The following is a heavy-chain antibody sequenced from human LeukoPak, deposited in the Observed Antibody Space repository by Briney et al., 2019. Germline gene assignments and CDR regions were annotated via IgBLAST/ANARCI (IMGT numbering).Heavy chain of an antibody. J-gene: IGHJ4*02. Sequence: ASVKVSCKASGYTFTNYGIDWVRQAPGQGLEWMGWISAYNGNTNYAQKFQGRVTLTTDASTSTAYMELRSLISDDTAVYYCAIMGARWGFDYWGQGTLVTVPA. CDR2: ISAYNGNT. CDR1: GYTFTNYG. CDR3: AIMGARWGFDY. D-gene: IGHD3-16*01. V-gene: IGHV1-18*01.